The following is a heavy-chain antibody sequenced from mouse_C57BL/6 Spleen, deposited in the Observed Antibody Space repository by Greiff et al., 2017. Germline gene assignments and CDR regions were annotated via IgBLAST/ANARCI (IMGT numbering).Heavy chain of an antibody. CDR2: ISSGSSTI. V-gene: IGHV5-17*01. CDR3: ARDLITTVVATDYAMDY. CDR1: GFTFSDYG. D-gene: IGHD1-1*01. J-gene: IGHJ4*01. Sequence: EVQVVESGGGLVKPGGSLKLSCAASGFTFSDYGMHWVRQAPEKGLEWVAYISSGSSTIYYEATVKGRFTISRDNAKNTLFLQMTSLRSEDTAMYYCARDLITTVVATDYAMDYWGQGTSVTVSS.